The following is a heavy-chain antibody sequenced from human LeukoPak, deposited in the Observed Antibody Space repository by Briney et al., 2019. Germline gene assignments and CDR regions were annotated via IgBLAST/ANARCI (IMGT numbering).Heavy chain of an antibody. J-gene: IGHJ4*02. CDR3: ARDGFYNCGGDRYPFGY. D-gene: IGHD2-21*02. CDR1: GFTFSSYN. V-gene: IGHV3-21*01. Sequence: GGSLRLSCAASGFTFSSYNMNWVRQAPGKGLEWVSSISSSSSYIYYADSVKGRFTISGDNAKNSLYLQMNSLRAEDTAVYYCARDGFYNCGGDRYPFGYWGQGTLVTVSS. CDR2: ISSSSSYI.